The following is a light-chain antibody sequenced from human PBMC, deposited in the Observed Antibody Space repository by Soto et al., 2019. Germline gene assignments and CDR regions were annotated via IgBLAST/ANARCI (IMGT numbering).Light chain of an antibody. CDR1: QSISSN. J-gene: IGKJ4*01. V-gene: IGKV3-15*01. Sequence: EIVMTQSPATLSVSPGERATLSCRAGQSISSNLAWFQQKPGQAPRLLIYGASTRATGIPARFSGSGSGTEFTLTISSLQSEDFAVYYCQQRSAWPFTFGGGTSVLIK. CDR3: QQRSAWPFT. CDR2: GAS.